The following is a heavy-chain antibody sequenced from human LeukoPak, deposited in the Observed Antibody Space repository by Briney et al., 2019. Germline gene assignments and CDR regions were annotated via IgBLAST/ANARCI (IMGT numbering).Heavy chain of an antibody. J-gene: IGHJ4*02. CDR1: GYTFTDYY. V-gene: IGHV1-69-2*01. Sequence: ASVKVSCKVSGYTFTDYYMHWVQQAPGKGLEWMALVEPEDGETIYAEKFQGRVTITADTSTDTAYMELSSLRSEDTAVYYCATALLWFGELLQRDYWGQGTLVTVSS. CDR2: VEPEDGET. CDR3: ATALLWFGELLQRDY. D-gene: IGHD3-10*01.